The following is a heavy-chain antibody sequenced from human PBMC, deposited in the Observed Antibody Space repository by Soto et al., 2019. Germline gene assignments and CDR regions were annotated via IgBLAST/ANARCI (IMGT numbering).Heavy chain of an antibody. CDR1: GYTFTSYG. D-gene: IGHD6-19*01. CDR3: AREGHEWVVHAFDI. J-gene: IGHJ3*02. Sequence: QVQLVQSGAEVKKPGASVKVSCKASGYTFTSYGISWVRQAPGQGLEWMGWISAYNGNTNYAQKLQGRVTMARDPSTSTAYMEPRSLTSDDTAVYYCAREGHEWVVHAFDIWGQGTMVTVSS. CDR2: ISAYNGNT. V-gene: IGHV1-18*01.